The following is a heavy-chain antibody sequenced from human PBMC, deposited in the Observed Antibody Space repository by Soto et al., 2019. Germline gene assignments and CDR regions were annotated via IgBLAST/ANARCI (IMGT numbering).Heavy chain of an antibody. CDR1: GFTFSSYA. Sequence: GGSLRLSCAASGFTFSSYAMSWVRQAPGKGLEWVSAISGSGGSTYYADSVKGRFTISRDNSKNTLYLQMNSLRAEDTAVYYCAKASRFLEWHYYYYYGMDVWGQGTTVTVSS. CDR2: ISGSGGST. J-gene: IGHJ6*02. CDR3: AKASRFLEWHYYYYYGMDV. D-gene: IGHD3-3*01. V-gene: IGHV3-23*01.